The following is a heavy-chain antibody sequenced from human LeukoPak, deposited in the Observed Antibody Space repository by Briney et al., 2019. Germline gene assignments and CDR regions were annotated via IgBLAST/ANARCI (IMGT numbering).Heavy chain of an antibody. CDR2: IYYSGST. CDR3: ARRRRSLAVAGNIDY. D-gene: IGHD6-19*01. Sequence: SETLSLTCTVSGGSISSYYWSWIRQPPGKGLEWIGYIYYSGSTNYNPSLKSRVTISVDTSKNQFSLKLSSVTAADTAVYYCARRRRSLAVAGNIDYWGQGTLVTVSS. V-gene: IGHV4-59*12. J-gene: IGHJ4*02. CDR1: GGSISSYY.